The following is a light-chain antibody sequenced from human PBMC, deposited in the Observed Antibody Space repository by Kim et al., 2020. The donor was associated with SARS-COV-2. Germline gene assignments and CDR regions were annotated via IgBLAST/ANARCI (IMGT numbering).Light chain of an antibody. CDR3: SAWDASLITWV. CDR2: RNG. V-gene: IGLV10-54*04. Sequence: RQTATLTCSGNSDNVGNQGVAWLQQHQGHPPKLLFYRNGDRPSGISERFSASRSGNTASLTITGLQPEDEADYYCSAWDASLITWVFGGGTQLTVL. CDR1: SDNVGNQG. J-gene: IGLJ3*02.